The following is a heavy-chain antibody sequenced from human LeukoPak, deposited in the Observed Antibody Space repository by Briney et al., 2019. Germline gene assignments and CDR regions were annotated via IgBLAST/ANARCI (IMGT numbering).Heavy chain of an antibody. Sequence: QPGGSLRLSCAASGFTFNNYDMHWVRQPPGKSLEWVSGIGTADDTYYSDSVKGRFTISRDGAKNSLDLQMNTLRAGDTAVYHCARVKRYKYDSSGYFVGFFDSWGQGTLVSVSS. V-gene: IGHV3-13*01. CDR2: IGTADDT. CDR3: ARVKRYKYDSSGYFVGFFDS. J-gene: IGHJ4*02. D-gene: IGHD3-22*01. CDR1: GFTFNNYD.